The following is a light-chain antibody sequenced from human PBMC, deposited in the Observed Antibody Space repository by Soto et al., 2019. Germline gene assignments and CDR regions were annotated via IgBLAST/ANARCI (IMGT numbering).Light chain of an antibody. CDR3: NSHTSSNTRV. CDR1: SSDVGGYNH. V-gene: IGLV2-14*01. CDR2: EVS. Sequence: QSVLTXPASVSGSPGQSITISCTGTSSDVGGYNHVSWYQHHPGKAPKLMIYEVSNRPSGVSNRFSGSKSGNTASLTISGLQADDEADYYCNSHTSSNTRVFGTGTKVTVL. J-gene: IGLJ1*01.